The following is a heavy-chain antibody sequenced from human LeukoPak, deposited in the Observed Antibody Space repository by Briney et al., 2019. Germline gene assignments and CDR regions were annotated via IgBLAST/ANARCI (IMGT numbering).Heavy chain of an antibody. Sequence: GGSLRLSCEGTGFTVSSNYMSWVRQALGKGLEWVSLIYSAGSTFYADSVKGRFTISRDNSKNTLYLQMNSLRAEDTALYFCARDSSSFPNYFDSWGQGTLVTVSS. CDR1: GFTVSSNY. CDR2: IYSAGST. V-gene: IGHV3-53*01. J-gene: IGHJ4*02. CDR3: ARDSSSFPNYFDS. D-gene: IGHD2/OR15-2a*01.